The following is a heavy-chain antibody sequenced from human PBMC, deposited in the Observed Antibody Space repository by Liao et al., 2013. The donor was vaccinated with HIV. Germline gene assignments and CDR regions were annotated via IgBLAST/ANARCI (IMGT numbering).Heavy chain of an antibody. V-gene: IGHV4-30-4*08. J-gene: IGHJ6*03. CDR3: ARNPNTDNYAGGLYYVDL. CDR2: ISYSGST. CDR1: GDSITSGPYY. Sequence: QVQLQESGPGLVKPSETLSLTCTVSGDSITSGPYYWSWLRQSPGKGLEWIGYISYSGSTRSSPSLRSRTSISLDMSKNQFSLDLTSVTAADTAVYFCARNPNTDNYAGGLYYVDLWGKGAAVTVSS. D-gene: IGHD1-1*01.